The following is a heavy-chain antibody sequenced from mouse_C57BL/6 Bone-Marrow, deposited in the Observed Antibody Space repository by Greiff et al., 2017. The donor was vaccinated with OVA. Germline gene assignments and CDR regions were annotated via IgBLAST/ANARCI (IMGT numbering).Heavy chain of an antibody. J-gene: IGHJ3*01. CDR1: GYAFSSYW. CDR2: IYPGDGDT. CDR3: TTEGDSAWFAY. D-gene: IGHD2-13*01. V-gene: IGHV1-80*01. Sequence: QVQLQQSGAELVKPGASVKISCKASGYAFSSYWMNWVKQRPGKGLEWIGQIYPGDGDTNYNGKFKGKATLTADKSSSTAYMQLSSLTSEDSAVYYCTTEGDSAWFAYWGQGTLVTVSA.